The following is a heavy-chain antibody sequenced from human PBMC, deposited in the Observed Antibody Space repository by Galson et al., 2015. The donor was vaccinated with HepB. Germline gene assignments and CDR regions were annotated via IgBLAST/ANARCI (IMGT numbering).Heavy chain of an antibody. CDR2: IIPLLGIA. D-gene: IGHD2-2*01. CDR1: GGTFTTYA. J-gene: IGHJ4*02. Sequence: SVKVSCKASGGTFTTYAISWVRQAPGQGLEWMGRIIPLLGIANYAQKFQGRVTITADKSTSTAYMELSSLRSEDTAVYYCATGLDAAAIWGFDYWGQGTLVTVSS. V-gene: IGHV1-69*04. CDR3: ATGLDAAAIWGFDY.